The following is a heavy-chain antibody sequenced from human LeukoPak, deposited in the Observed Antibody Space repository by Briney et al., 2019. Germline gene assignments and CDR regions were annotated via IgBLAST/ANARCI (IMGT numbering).Heavy chain of an antibody. CDR1: GGSFSGYY. V-gene: IGHV4-34*01. CDR3: ARGQRGSGWYRRFDP. J-gene: IGHJ5*02. D-gene: IGHD6-19*01. CDR2: INHSGST. Sequence: SETLSLTCAVYGGSFSGYYWSWIRQPPGKGLEWIGEINHSGSTNYNPSLKSRVTISVDTSKNQFSLKLSSVTAADTAVYYCARGQRGSGWYRRFDPWGQGTLVTVSS.